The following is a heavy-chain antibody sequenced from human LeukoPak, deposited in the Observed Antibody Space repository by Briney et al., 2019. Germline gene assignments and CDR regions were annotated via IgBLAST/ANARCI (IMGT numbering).Heavy chain of an antibody. V-gene: IGHV3-43*01. CDR1: GFTFDDYT. D-gene: IGHD3-10*01. Sequence: GGSLRLSCAASGFTFDDYTMHWVRQAPGKGLEWVALISWDGGSTYYADSVKGRFTISRDNSKNSLYLQMNSLRTEDTALYFCAKDHYYGSGSYSRWVYFDYWGQGTLVTVSS. CDR2: ISWDGGST. CDR3: AKDHYYGSGSYSRWVYFDY. J-gene: IGHJ4*02.